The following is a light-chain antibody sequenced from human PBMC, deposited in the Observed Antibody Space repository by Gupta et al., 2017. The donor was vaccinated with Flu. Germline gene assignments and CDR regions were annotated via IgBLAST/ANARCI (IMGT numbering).Light chain of an antibody. V-gene: IGLV2-14*01. Sequence: QSALTPPASVSGSPGQSITISCTGTSSDVGGYNYVSWYQQHPGKAPKLMIYEVSNRPSGVSNRFSGSKSCNTASLTISGLQAEDEADYYGSSYTSSSTRVFGTGTKVTVL. CDR3: SSYTSSSTRV. J-gene: IGLJ1*01. CDR2: EVS. CDR1: SSDVGGYNY.